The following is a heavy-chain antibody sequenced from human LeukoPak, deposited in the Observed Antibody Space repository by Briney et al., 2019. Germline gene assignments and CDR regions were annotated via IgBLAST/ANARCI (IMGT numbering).Heavy chain of an antibody. V-gene: IGHV3-73*01. Sequence: PGGSLRLSCATSGFMFSGSAMHWVRQASGKGLEWIGRIRTRKNNYATAYGASVTGRFIISRDDSKKTTDLQMNSLKTEDTAVYYCTTYYYDGSGTVFINYWGRGTLVTVTS. CDR3: TTYYYDGSGTVFINY. J-gene: IGHJ4*02. CDR2: IRTRKNNYAT. D-gene: IGHD3-22*01. CDR1: GFMFSGSA.